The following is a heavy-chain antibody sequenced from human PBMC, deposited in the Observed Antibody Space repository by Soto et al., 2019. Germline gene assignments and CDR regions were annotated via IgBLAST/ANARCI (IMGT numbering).Heavy chain of an antibody. CDR2: INPNSGGT. CDR3: ARDLVTGTTLGAFDI. Sequence: ASVKVSCKASGYTFTGYYMHWVRQAPGQGLEWMGWINPNSGGTNYAQKFQGWVTMTRDTSISTAYMELSRLRSDDTAVYYCARDLVTGTTLGAFDIWGQGTMVTVSS. V-gene: IGHV1-2*04. D-gene: IGHD1-7*01. J-gene: IGHJ3*02. CDR1: GYTFTGYY.